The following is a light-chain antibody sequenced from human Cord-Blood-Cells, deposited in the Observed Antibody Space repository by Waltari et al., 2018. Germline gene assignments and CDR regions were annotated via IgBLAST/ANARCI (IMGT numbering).Light chain of an antibody. J-gene: IGKJ2*01. CDR1: QSVSSN. CDR2: GAS. CDR3: QQYNNWPPQYT. Sequence: EIVMTQSPATLSVSPGERATPSCRASQSVSSNLAWYQQKPGQAPRLLIYGASTRATGIPARFSGSGSGTEFTLTISSLQSEDFAVYYCQQYNNWPPQYTFGQGTKLEIK. V-gene: IGKV3-15*01.